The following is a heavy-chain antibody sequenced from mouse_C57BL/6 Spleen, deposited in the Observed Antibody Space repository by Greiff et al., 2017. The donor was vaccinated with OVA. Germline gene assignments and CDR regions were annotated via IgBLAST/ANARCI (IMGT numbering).Heavy chain of an antibody. CDR1: GYAFSSFW. CDR2: IYSGDGDT. V-gene: IGHV1-82*01. D-gene: IGHD2-3*01. CDR3: TRSYDGYSWFAY. Sequence: VQLQQSGPELVKPGASVKISRKASGYAFSSFWMNWVKQRPGKGLEWIGRIYSGDGDTNYNGKFKGKATLTADKSSSTAYMQLSSLTSEDSAVYYCTRSYDGYSWFAYWGQGTLVTVSA. J-gene: IGHJ3*01.